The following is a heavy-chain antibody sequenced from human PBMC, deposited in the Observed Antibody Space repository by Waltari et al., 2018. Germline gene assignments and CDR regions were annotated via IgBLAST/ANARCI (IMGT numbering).Heavy chain of an antibody. CDR2: ISSDGSNK. J-gene: IGHJ5*02. Sequence: QVEESGGGVVQPGGSLRLSWVASGYPFPNYGMHWVRQAPGKGLEWLAVISSDGSNKYYEDSVKGRFTVSRDNSKNSVYLQMNSLRPEDTALYFCAKAGGIHNYPLDPWGQGTLVTVSS. CDR1: GYPFPNYG. CDR3: AKAGGIHNYPLDP. D-gene: IGHD1-26*01. V-gene: IGHV3-30*18.